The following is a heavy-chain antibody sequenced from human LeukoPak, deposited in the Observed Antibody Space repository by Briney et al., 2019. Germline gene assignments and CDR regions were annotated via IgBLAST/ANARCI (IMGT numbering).Heavy chain of an antibody. D-gene: IGHD4-17*01. CDR3: AKATTVINFDY. J-gene: IGHJ4*02. Sequence: GGSLRLSCAASGFTFSSYAMSWVRQAPGKGLEWVSVLSGSGVNTYYADSVKGRFTLSRDNSKNTLYLQMNSLRAEDTAVYYCAKATTVINFDYWGQGTLVTVSS. CDR1: GFTFSSYA. CDR2: LSGSGVNT. V-gene: IGHV3-23*01.